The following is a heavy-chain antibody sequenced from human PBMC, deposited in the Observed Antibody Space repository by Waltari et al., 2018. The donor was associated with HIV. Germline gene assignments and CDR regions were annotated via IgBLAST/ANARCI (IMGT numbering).Heavy chain of an antibody. CDR1: GFSLSTSRVG. D-gene: IGHD1-26*01. J-gene: IGHJ1*01. CDR2: IYWDDDK. V-gene: IGHV2-5*02. CDR3: AHTPPGGPGAEYFQH. Sequence: QITLKESGPTLVKPTQTLTLTCTFSGFSLSTSRVGVGWIRQPPGKALEWLALIYWDDDKRYSPSPKGRLTITKDTSKNQVVLTMTNMDPVDTATYYCAHTPPGGPGAEYFQHWGQGTLVTVSS.